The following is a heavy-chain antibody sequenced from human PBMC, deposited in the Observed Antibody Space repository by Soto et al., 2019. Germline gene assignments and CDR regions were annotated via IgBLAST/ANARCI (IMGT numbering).Heavy chain of an antibody. CDR1: GYTFTNYW. D-gene: IGHD3-16*01. V-gene: IGHV5-51*01. Sequence: PGESLKISCEGSGYTFTNYWIGWVRQMPGKGLEWMGIIYPGDSDTRYSPSFQGQVTFSADKSTTSAYLQWSSLKASDTAIYFCARRARGNWAFDDWGQGTRVTVAS. J-gene: IGHJ4*02. CDR3: ARRARGNWAFDD. CDR2: IYPGDSDT.